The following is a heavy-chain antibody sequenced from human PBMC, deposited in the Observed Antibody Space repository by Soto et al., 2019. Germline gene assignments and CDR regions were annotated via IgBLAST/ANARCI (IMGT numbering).Heavy chain of an antibody. CDR1: GFTFSGSA. V-gene: IGHV3-73*01. J-gene: IGHJ6*02. CDR3: TRLSWGASTAMVTDYYYGMDV. Sequence: GGSLRLSCAASGFTFSGSAMHWVRQASGKGLEWVGRIRSKANSYATAYAASVKGRFTISRDDSKNTAYLQMNSLKTEDTAVYYCTRLSWGASTAMVTDYYYGMDVWGQGTTVTVSS. D-gene: IGHD5-18*01. CDR2: IRSKANSYAT.